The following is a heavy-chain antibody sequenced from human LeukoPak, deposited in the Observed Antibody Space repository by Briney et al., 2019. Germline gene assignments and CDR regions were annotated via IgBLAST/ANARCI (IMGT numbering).Heavy chain of an antibody. D-gene: IGHD3-22*01. J-gene: IGHJ5*02. CDR2: INHSGST. CDR1: GGSFSGYY. CDR3: ARASPITMIVAGWFDP. Sequence: SETLSLTCAVYGGSFSGYYWSWIRQPPGEGLEWIGEINHSGSTNYNPSLKSRVTISVDTSKNQFSLKLSSVTAADTAVYYCARASPITMIVAGWFDPWGQGTLVTVSS. V-gene: IGHV4-34*01.